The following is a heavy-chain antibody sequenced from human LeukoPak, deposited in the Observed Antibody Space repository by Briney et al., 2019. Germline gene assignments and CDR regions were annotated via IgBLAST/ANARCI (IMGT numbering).Heavy chain of an antibody. CDR3: AREGSLDYGDYSYCFDY. J-gene: IGHJ4*02. CDR1: GFTFSSYA. CDR2: ISYDGSNK. D-gene: IGHD4-17*01. V-gene: IGHV3-30*04. Sequence: GGSLRLSCAASGFTFSSYAMRWVRQAPGEGLEWVAVISYDGSNKYYADSVKGRFTISRDNSKNTLYLQMNSLRAEDTAVYYCAREGSLDYGDYSYCFDYWGQGTLVTVSS.